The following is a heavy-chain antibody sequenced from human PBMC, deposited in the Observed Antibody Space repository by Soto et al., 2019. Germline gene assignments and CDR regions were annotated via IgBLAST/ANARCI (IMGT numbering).Heavy chain of an antibody. J-gene: IGHJ6*02. CDR1: GGSFSGYY. CDR2: INHSGST. V-gene: IGHV4-34*01. Sequence: SLTCAVYGGSFSGYYWSWIRQPPGKGLEWIGEINHSGSTNYNPSLKSRVTISVDTSKNQFSLKLSSVTAADTAVYYCARERKIAWFGERGYYYGMDVWGQGTTVTVSS. D-gene: IGHD3-10*01. CDR3: ARERKIAWFGERGYYYGMDV.